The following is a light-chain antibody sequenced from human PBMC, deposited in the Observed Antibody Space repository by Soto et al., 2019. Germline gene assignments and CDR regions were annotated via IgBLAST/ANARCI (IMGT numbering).Light chain of an antibody. CDR1: QVIGSW. CDR3: QQADSFPFS. Sequence: DIQMTQSPSSVSASVGDRVTITCRASQVIGSWLAWDQQKPGKSPELLIYEASNLQSGVPSRFSGSGSGTAFTLHITSQQPEDVGTSYCQQADSFPFSVGSGIVVDIK. V-gene: IGKV1-12*01. CDR2: EAS. J-gene: IGKJ3*01.